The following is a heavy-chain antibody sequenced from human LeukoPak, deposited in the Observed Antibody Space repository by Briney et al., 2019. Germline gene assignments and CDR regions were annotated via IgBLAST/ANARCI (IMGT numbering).Heavy chain of an antibody. Sequence: GASVKVSCKASGYTITSYAIHWVRQAPGQRLEWMGWINGDNGNTKYSQKFQGRVTITGDASASTAYMELSSLRSEDTAVFYCARTGSSRWHGDHYYFDYWGQGTPVTVSS. CDR2: INGDNGNT. CDR1: GYTITSYA. J-gene: IGHJ4*02. D-gene: IGHD6-13*01. V-gene: IGHV1-3*01. CDR3: ARTGSSRWHGDHYYFDY.